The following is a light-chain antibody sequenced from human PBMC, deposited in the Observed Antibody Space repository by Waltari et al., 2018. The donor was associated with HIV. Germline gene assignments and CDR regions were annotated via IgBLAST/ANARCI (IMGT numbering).Light chain of an antibody. CDR1: QSLLYSSNNKNY. Sequence: DIVMTQSPDSLTVSLGERATMTCKSSQSLLYSSNNKNYLAWYQQKPGQPPKLLIYWASTRESGVPDRFSGSGSGTDFTLTISSLQAEDVAVYYCQQYYITPYTFGQGTKLEIK. V-gene: IGKV4-1*01. J-gene: IGKJ2*01. CDR3: QQYYITPYT. CDR2: WAS.